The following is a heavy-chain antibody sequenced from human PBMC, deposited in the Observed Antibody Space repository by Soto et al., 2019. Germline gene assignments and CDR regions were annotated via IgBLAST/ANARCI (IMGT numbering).Heavy chain of an antibody. V-gene: IGHV3-23*01. CDR2: ISGSGGST. CDR3: AKDRGGALGVASSLLWFGESLDY. CDR1: GFTFSSYA. Sequence: GGSLRLSCAASGFTFSSYAMSWVRQAPGKGLEWVSAISGSGGSTYYADSVKGRFTISRDNSKNTLYLQMNSLRAEDTAVYYCAKDRGGALGVASSLLWFGESLDYWGQGTLVTVSS. D-gene: IGHD3-10*01. J-gene: IGHJ4*02.